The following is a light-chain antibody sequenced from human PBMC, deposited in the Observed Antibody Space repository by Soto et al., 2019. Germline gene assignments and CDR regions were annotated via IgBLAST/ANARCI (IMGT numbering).Light chain of an antibody. J-gene: IGLJ1*01. CDR3: CSYADGTYV. CDR1: GSDVGSYNL. Sequence: QSVLTQPASLSGSPGQSITISCTGTGSDVGSYNLVSWYQQHPGKAPKLMIYEVTQRPSGVSDRFSGSKSGNTASLTISGLQAEDEDDYYCCSYADGTYVFGTGTKVTVL. CDR2: EVT. V-gene: IGLV2-23*02.